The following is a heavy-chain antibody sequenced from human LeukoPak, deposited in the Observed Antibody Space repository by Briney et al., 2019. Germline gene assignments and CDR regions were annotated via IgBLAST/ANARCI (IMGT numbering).Heavy chain of an antibody. CDR2: INPSGGTT. V-gene: IGHV1-46*01. CDR3: ARAVPVVVAAPRYYYYYYMDV. D-gene: IGHD2-15*01. Sequence: ASVKVSCKASGYTFSSSYMHWVRQAPGQGLEWMGLINPSGGTTIYAQRFQGRVTMTRDTSTSTVYMELSSLRYEDTAVYYCARAVPVVVAAPRYYYYYYMDVWGKGTTVTVSS. CDR1: GYTFSSSY. J-gene: IGHJ6*03.